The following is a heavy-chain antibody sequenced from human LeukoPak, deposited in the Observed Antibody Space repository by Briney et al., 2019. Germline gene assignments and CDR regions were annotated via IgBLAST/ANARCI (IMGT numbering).Heavy chain of an antibody. D-gene: IGHD3-22*01. V-gene: IGHV4-34*01. CDR1: GGSFSGYY. CDR2: INHSGST. J-gene: IGHJ4*02. CDR3: ARLYYDSRGYYIDY. Sequence: TSETLSLTCAVYGGSFSGYYWSWIRQPPGKGLEWIGEINHSGSTNYNPSLKSRVTISVDTSKNQFSLKLTSVTAADTAVYYCARLYYDSRGYYIDYWGQGTLVTVSS.